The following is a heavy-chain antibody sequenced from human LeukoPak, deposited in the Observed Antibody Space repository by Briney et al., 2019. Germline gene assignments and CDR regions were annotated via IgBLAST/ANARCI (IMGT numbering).Heavy chain of an antibody. V-gene: IGHV4-34*01. J-gene: IGHJ5*02. CDR2: INHSGST. Sequence: SETLSLTCAVYGGSFSGYYWSWIRQPPGKGLEWIGEINHSGSTNYNPSLKSRVTISVDTSKNQFSLKLSSVTAADTAVYYCARLPYSSSSRWFDPWGQGTLVTVSP. D-gene: IGHD6-6*01. CDR3: ARLPYSSSSRWFDP. CDR1: GGSFSGYY.